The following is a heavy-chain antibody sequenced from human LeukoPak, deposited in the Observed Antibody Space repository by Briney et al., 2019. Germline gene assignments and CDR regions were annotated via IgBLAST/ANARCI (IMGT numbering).Heavy chain of an antibody. CDR3: ARDYDGSGSSYLYYYYYMDV. V-gene: IGHV3-30*03. CDR1: GFTFSSYG. J-gene: IGHJ6*03. CDR2: ISYDGSNK. Sequence: PGGSLRLSCAASGFTFSSYGMHWVRQAPGKGLEWVAVISYDGSNKYYADSVKGRFTISRDNSKNTLYLQMNSLRAEDTAVYYCARDYDGSGSSYLYYYYYMDVWGKGTTVTVSS. D-gene: IGHD3-10*01.